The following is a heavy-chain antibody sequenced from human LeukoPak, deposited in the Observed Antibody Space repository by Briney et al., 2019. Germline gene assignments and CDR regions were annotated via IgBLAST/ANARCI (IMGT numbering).Heavy chain of an antibody. J-gene: IGHJ6*02. CDR1: GYTFTGYF. V-gene: IGHV1-2*02. Sequence: ASVKVSCKASGYTFTGYFMHWVRQAPGQGLEWMAWINPNTGGTNFAQKFQGRVTVTRDTSISTAYMELSRLRSDDTAVYYCARDRDIAAAGMDVWGQGTTVTVSS. D-gene: IGHD6-25*01. CDR2: INPNTGGT. CDR3: ARDRDIAAAGMDV.